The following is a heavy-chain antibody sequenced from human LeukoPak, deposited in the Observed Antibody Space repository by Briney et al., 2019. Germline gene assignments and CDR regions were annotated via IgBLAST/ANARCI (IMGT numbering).Heavy chain of an antibody. V-gene: IGHV3-21*01. CDR2: ISSSSSYI. D-gene: IGHD2-15*01. CDR3: AGGGPRYCSGGSCYSSFDY. CDR1: GFTFSSYS. Sequence: PGGSLRLSCAASGFTFSSYSMNWVRQAPGKGLEWVSSISSSSSYIYYADSVKGRFTISRDNAKNSLYLQMNSLRAEDTAVYYCAGGGPRYCSGGSCYSSFDYWGQGTLVTVSS. J-gene: IGHJ4*02.